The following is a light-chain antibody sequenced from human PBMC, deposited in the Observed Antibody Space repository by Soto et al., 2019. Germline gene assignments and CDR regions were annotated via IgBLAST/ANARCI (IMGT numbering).Light chain of an antibody. CDR1: QSALYSSNNKNY. CDR3: QQYYSTPWT. V-gene: IGKV4-1*01. Sequence: IVIPHSTDSLAVSLGARATINCKCIQSALYSSNNKNYLAWYQQKPGQPPKLLIYWASTRESGVPDRFSGSGSGTDFTLTISSLQAEDVAVYYCQQYYSTPWTFGQGTKVDIK. J-gene: IGKJ1*01. CDR2: WAS.